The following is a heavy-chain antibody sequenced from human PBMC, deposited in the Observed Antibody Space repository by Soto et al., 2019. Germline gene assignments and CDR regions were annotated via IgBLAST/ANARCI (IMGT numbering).Heavy chain of an antibody. CDR1: GGTFSSYS. D-gene: IGHD1-26*01. CDR2: IIPIFGTA. V-gene: IGHV1-69*13. Sequence: SVKVSCKSSGGTFSSYSINWVRQAPGQGLEWMGEIIPIFGTANYAQKFQGRVTITADESTSTAYMELSSLRSEDTAVYYCARDGGRHSGGIDYWGQGTLVTVSS. CDR3: ARDGGRHSGGIDY. J-gene: IGHJ4*02.